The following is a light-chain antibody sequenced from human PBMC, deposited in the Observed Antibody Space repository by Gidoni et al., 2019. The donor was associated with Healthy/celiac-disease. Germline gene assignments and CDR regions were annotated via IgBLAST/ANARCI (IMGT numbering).Light chain of an antibody. J-gene: IGKJ4*01. CDR2: GAS. V-gene: IGKV3-20*01. Sequence: IVLTQCPCTLSLSPGERATLSCRARQSVSSSYLAWYQQKPEQAPRLLIYGASSRATCIPDRFRASGSGTSFTLTLSRLEPADLAVYYCQQYGISPPTFGGGTKVEIK. CDR3: QQYGISPPT. CDR1: QSVSSSY.